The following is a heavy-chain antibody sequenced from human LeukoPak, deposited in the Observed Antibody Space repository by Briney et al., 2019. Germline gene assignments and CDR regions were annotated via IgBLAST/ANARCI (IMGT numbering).Heavy chain of an antibody. CDR2: IYTNGNT. J-gene: IGHJ4*02. D-gene: IGHD2-15*01. CDR3: ARGRWPNYYFDY. CDR1: GGSISSYF. V-gene: IGHV4-4*07. Sequence: PSETLSLTCTVSGGSISSYFWSWIRQPAGKGLEWIGRIYTNGNTDYNPSLKSRVTISVDTSKNQFSLKLSSVTAADTAVYYCARGRWPNYYFDYWGQGTLVTVSS.